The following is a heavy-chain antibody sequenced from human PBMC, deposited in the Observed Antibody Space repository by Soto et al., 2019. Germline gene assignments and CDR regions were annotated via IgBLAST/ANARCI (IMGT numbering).Heavy chain of an antibody. Sequence: QVQLVQSGTEVKTPGASVKVSCKTSGYTFSKYDISWVRQAPGQGLEWMGLISANSGRANYAQKLQGRVTMTTETPTSTAYMELGSLRSDDTAVYYCVRQYFDFWTDFPDFDYWGQGTLVTVSS. CDR1: GYTFSKYD. J-gene: IGHJ4*02. CDR3: VRQYFDFWTDFPDFDY. V-gene: IGHV1-18*01. D-gene: IGHD3-3*01. CDR2: ISANSGRA.